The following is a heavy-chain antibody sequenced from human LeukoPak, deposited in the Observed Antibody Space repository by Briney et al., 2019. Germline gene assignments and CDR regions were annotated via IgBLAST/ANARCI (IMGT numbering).Heavy chain of an antibody. CDR1: GFTFSSYA. Sequence: LSGGSLRLSCAASGFTFSSYAMSWVRLAPGKGLEWVSAISGSGGSTYYADAVKGRFTISRDNSKNTLYLQMNSLRAGDTAVYYCAKDGAHYGILTGYSDWFDPWGQGTLVTVSS. J-gene: IGHJ5*02. V-gene: IGHV3-23*01. CDR2: ISGSGGST. CDR3: AKDGAHYGILTGYSDWFDP. D-gene: IGHD3-9*01.